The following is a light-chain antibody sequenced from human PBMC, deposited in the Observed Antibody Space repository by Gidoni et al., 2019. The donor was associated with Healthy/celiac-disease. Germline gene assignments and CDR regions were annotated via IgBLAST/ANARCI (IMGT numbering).Light chain of an antibody. Sequence: DIQMTQSPSTLSASVGDRVTITCRASQSISSWLAWYQQKPGKAPKLLIYKSSSLESGVPSRFGGSGSGKEFTHTSSGLQHDDFATYYCQQYNSYPWTFGQGTKVEIK. CDR2: KSS. V-gene: IGKV1-5*03. J-gene: IGKJ1*01. CDR3: QQYNSYPWT. CDR1: QSISSW.